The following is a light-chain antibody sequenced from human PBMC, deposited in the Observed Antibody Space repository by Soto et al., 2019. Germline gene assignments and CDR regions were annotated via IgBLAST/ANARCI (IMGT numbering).Light chain of an antibody. V-gene: IGKV3-15*01. J-gene: IGKJ5*01. Sequence: EIVMTQSPGTVSVSPGERATLSCRASQSVSSNLAWYQQKPGQAPRVLIYGASTRAPGIPARFSGSGSETEFTLTISSLQSEDFAVYYCQQYNNWLPITFGQGTRLEIK. CDR1: QSVSSN. CDR2: GAS. CDR3: QQYNNWLPIT.